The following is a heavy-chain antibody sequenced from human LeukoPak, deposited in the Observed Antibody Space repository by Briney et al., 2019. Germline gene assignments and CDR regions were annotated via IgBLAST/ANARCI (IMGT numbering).Heavy chain of an antibody. CDR1: GGTFSSYA. CDR2: IIPIFGTA. CDR3: ARVLWFGEGKYYYYMDV. J-gene: IGHJ6*03. V-gene: IGHV1-69*01. Sequence: SVKVSCKASGGTFSSYAISWVRQAPGQGLEWMGGIIPIFGTANYAQKFQGRVTITADESTSTAYMELSSLRSEDTAVYYCARVLWFGEGKYYYYMDVWGKGTTVTVSS. D-gene: IGHD3-10*01.